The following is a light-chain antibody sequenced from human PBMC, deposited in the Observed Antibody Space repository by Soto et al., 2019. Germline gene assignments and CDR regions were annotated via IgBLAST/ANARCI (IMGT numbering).Light chain of an antibody. J-gene: IGKJ1*01. CDR3: QQYDDWPRT. V-gene: IGKV3-15*01. Sequence: EIVMTQSPVTLSVSPGERANFSCRASQSVRNYLAWYQQKPGQAPRLLIYHASNRATGVPARFSGGGSGTEFSLSISSLQSEDFALYFCQQYDDWPRTFGQGNTVEVK. CDR1: QSVRNY. CDR2: HAS.